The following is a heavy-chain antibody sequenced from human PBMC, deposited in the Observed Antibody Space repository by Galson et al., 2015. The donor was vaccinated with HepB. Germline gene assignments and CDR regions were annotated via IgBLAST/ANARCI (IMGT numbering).Heavy chain of an antibody. J-gene: IGHJ6*03. Sequence: SLRLSCAASGFTFSSFGMHWVRQAPGKGLEWVAIISYDGSKKYYADSVKGRFTISRDNSKNTLYLQMNGLRAEDTAVYYCAKGRYCSHASCYTYYYYSYMDVWGKGTTVTVSS. D-gene: IGHD2-2*02. CDR3: AKGRYCSHASCYTYYYYSYMDV. V-gene: IGHV3-30*18. CDR1: GFTFSSFG. CDR2: ISYDGSKK.